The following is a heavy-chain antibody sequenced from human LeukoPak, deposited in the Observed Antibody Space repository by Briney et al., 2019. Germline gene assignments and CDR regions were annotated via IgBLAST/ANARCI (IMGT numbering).Heavy chain of an antibody. Sequence: PGGSLRLSCAASGFTFSSYTMHWVRQAPGKGLEWVAVILYDGSNKYYADSVKGRFTISRDNSKNTLYLQMNSLRAEDTAVYYCANGVVRGYSGMDVWGQGTTVTVSS. V-gene: IGHV3-30*04. D-gene: IGHD3-10*01. CDR3: ANGVVRGYSGMDV. CDR1: GFTFSSYT. J-gene: IGHJ6*02. CDR2: ILYDGSNK.